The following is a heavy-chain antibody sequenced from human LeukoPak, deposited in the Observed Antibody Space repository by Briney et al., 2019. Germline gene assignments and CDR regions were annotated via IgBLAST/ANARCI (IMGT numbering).Heavy chain of an antibody. J-gene: IGHJ4*02. Sequence: ASVKVSCKASGYTFTDYNMHWVRQAPGQGLEWMGWINPNSGGTNYAQKFQGRVTMTRDTSISTAYMELNSLRSDDTAVYYCARGRMGGGNDYWGQGTLVTVSS. CDR1: GYTFTDYN. CDR2: INPNSGGT. D-gene: IGHD2-15*01. CDR3: ARGRMGGGNDY. V-gene: IGHV1-2*02.